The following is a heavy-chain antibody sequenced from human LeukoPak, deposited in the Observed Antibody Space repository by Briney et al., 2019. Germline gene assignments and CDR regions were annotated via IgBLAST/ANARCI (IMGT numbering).Heavy chain of an antibody. CDR2: MYYSGST. CDR3: ASLGSGDYDFWSGLYFDY. V-gene: IGHV4-39*07. CDR1: GGSITSTYY. J-gene: IGHJ4*02. Sequence: SETLSLTCSVSGGSITSTYYWGWIRQPPGKGLEWIGSMYYSGSTYYNPSLKSRVTISVDTSKNQFSLKLSSVTAADTAVYYCASLGSGDYDFWSGLYFDYWGQGTLVTVSS. D-gene: IGHD3-3*01.